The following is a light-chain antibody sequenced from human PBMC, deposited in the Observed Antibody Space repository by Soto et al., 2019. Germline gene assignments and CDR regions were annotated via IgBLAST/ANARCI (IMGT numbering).Light chain of an antibody. CDR2: GAS. V-gene: IGKV3-15*01. J-gene: IGKJ2*01. CDR3: QQYNNWPPYT. Sequence: EIVMTQSPATLSVSPGERATLSCRASQSVSSNLAWYQQKPGQAPRLLIYGASTRATGIPARFSGSGSGTEFTLTISSLQSGDFAVYYCQQYNNWPPYTFGQGTKV. CDR1: QSVSSN.